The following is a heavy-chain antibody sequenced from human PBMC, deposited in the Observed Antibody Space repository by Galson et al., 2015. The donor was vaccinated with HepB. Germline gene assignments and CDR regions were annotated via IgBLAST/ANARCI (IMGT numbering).Heavy chain of an antibody. Sequence: SVKVSCKAPRGILATYAITWVRQAPGQGLEWMGRIIPAVGITNYAQKFQGRVRFTADISTNTAYMDLSSLRSGDTAVYYCARRRDYFDSWGQGTAVTVSS. CDR3: ARRRDYFDS. J-gene: IGHJ5*01. CDR1: RGILATYA. CDR2: IIPAVGIT. D-gene: IGHD4/OR15-4a*01. V-gene: IGHV1-69*04.